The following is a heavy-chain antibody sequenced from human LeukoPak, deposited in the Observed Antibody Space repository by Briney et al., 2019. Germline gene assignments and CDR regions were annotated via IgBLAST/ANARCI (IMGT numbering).Heavy chain of an antibody. CDR1: GYTFTSYD. J-gene: IGHJ6*02. V-gene: IGHV1-8*01. CDR2: MNPNSGNT. CDR3: ARPPSSGGYYYYYGMDV. D-gene: IGHD6-25*01. Sequence: GASVKVSCKASGYTFTSYDINWVRQATGQGLEWMGWMNPNSGNTGYAQKFQGGVTMTRNTSISTAYMELSSLRSEDTAVYYCARPPSSGGYYYYYGMDVWGQGTTVTVPS.